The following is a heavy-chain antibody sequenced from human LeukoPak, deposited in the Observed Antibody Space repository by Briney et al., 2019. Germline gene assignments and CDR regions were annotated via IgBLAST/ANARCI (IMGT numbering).Heavy chain of an antibody. V-gene: IGHV1-2*02. CDR2: INPNSGGT. Sequence: GASVKVSCKGSGYTFTGYYMHWVRQAPGQGLEWMGWINPNSGGTNYAQKFQGRVTMTRDTSISTAYMELSRLRSDDTAVYYCARDKVVAATRGFDGWGQGTLVTVSS. CDR1: GYTFTGYY. J-gene: IGHJ5*02. D-gene: IGHD2-15*01. CDR3: ARDKVVAATRGFDG.